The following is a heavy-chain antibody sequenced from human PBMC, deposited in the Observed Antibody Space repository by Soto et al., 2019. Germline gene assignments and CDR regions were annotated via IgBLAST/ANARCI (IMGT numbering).Heavy chain of an antibody. CDR1: GGTLSSYL. D-gene: IGHD2-2*01. CDR2: IIPIYATA. J-gene: IGHJ5*02. CDR3: ASASTDCSTTSSISVDP. Sequence: RASVKGSCKASGGTLSSYLISWVRQAPGQGLEWVGGIIPIYATAHYAQKFQGRVTITADKSTNTAYMELSSLRSDDTAVYYCASASTDCSTTSSISVDPWGQGTLVTVSS. V-gene: IGHV1-69*06.